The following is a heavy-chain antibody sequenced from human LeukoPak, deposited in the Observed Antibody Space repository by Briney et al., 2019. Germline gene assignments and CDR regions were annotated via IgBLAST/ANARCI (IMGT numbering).Heavy chain of an antibody. CDR3: VRVVPNCSSTSCYKYYYYYYYMDV. J-gene: IGHJ6*03. CDR2: IIPIFGTA. V-gene: IGHV1-69*05. CDR1: GGTFSSYA. D-gene: IGHD2-2*01. Sequence: ASVKVSCKASGGTFSSYAISWVRQAPGQGLEWMGGIIPIFGTANYAQKFQGRVTITTDESTSTAYMELSSLRSEDTAVYYCVRVVPNCSSTSCYKYYYYYYYMDVWGKGTTVTVSS.